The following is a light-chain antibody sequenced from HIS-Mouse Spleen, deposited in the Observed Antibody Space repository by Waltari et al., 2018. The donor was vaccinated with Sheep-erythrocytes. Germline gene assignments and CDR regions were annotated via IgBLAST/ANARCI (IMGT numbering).Light chain of an antibody. J-gene: IGLJ1*01. CDR2: DVS. CDR1: SSDVGGYNY. V-gene: IGLV2-11*01. Sequence: QSALTQPRSVSGSPGPSVTISCTGTSSDVGGYNYVHWYQQHPGKAPKLMIYDVSKRPSGVPDRFSGSKSGNTASLTISGLQAEDEADYYCCSYAGSYNHVFATGTKVTVL. CDR3: CSYAGSYNHV.